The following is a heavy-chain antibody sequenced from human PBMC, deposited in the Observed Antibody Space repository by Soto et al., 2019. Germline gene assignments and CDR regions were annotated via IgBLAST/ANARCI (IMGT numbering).Heavy chain of an antibody. CDR2: INHSGST. J-gene: IGHJ4*02. D-gene: IGHD5-18*01. Sequence: SETLSLTCAVYGGSFSGYYWSWIRQPPGKGLEWIGEINHSGSTNYNPSLKSRVTISVDTSKNQFSLKLSSVTAADTAVYYCARGCGYSYGYGKVNYFDYWGQGTLVTVSS. CDR1: GGSFSGYY. CDR3: ARGCGYSYGYGKVNYFDY. V-gene: IGHV4-34*01.